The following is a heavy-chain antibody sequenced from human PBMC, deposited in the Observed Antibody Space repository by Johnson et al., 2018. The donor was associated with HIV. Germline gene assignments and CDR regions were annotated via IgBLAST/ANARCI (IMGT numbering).Heavy chain of an antibody. CDR1: GFTFSSYW. D-gene: IGHD1-1*01. J-gene: IGHJ3*01. CDR3: ARSGPNWAFDF. CDR2: INSDGSST. V-gene: IGHV3-74*02. Sequence: VQLVESGGGVVQPGRSLRLSCAASGFTFSSYWMHWVRQAPGKGLVWFSRINSDGSSTYYADSVKGRFTISRDNARNTMFLQMNSLRAEDTAVYYCARSGPNWAFDFWGQGTMVTVSS.